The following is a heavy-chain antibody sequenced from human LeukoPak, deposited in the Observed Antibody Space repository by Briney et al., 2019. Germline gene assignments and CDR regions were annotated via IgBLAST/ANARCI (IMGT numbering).Heavy chain of an antibody. CDR2: ISDSGVTA. Sequence: PGGSLRLSCAASGFTFSNYAMSWVRQAPGQGLDWVSAISDSGVTAYYADSVKGRFTISRDNSKNTLYLQMNSLRAEDTAVYYCAKAGNEVAATRYYYYGMDVWGQGTTVTVSS. CDR1: GFTFSNYA. CDR3: AKAGNEVAATRYYYYGMDV. J-gene: IGHJ6*02. D-gene: IGHD2-15*01. V-gene: IGHV3-23*01.